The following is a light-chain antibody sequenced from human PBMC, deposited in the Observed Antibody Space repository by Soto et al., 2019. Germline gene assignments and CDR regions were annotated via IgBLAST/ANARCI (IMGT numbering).Light chain of an antibody. CDR3: QQYGTSPGT. CDR2: GAS. CDR1: QSVTSTY. V-gene: IGKV3-20*01. J-gene: IGKJ1*01. Sequence: EIVLTQSPGTLSLSPGERATLSCSASQSVTSTYLAWYQQKPGQAPRLLIDGASSRATGIPDRFSGSGSGTDFTLTISILEPEDFAVYYCQQYGTSPGTFGQATKVEIK.